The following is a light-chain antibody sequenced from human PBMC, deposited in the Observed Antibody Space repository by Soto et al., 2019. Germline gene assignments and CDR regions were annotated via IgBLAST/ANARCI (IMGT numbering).Light chain of an antibody. CDR1: QSVSSNY. Sequence: EIVLTQSPGTLSLSPGERATLSCRASQSVSSNYLAWFQQKPGQAPRLLIFGASSRATGIPDRFSGSGSGTDFTLTISRLEPEDFAVYYCQQFGLSSGYTFGQGTKLEIK. J-gene: IGKJ2*01. CDR2: GAS. CDR3: QQFGLSSGYT. V-gene: IGKV3-20*01.